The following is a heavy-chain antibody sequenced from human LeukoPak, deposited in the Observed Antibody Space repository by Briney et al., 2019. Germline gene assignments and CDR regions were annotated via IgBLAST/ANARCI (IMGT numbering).Heavy chain of an antibody. D-gene: IGHD3-22*01. CDR3: TRVTYYYDNSGYFYFDY. Sequence: PGGSLRLSCTASGFTFGDYAMSWVRRAPGKGLEWVSFIRRKAHGGTTEYAASVKGRFSSSRDDSKSIAYLQMNSLKTEDTAVYFCTRVTYYYDNSGYFYFDYWGQGTLVTVSS. J-gene: IGHJ4*02. CDR2: IRRKAHGGTT. V-gene: IGHV3-49*04. CDR1: GFTFGDYA.